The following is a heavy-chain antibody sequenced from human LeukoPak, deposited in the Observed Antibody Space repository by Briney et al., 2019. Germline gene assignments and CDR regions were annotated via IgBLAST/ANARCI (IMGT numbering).Heavy chain of an antibody. CDR1: GFTFGTYA. J-gene: IGHJ6*02. D-gene: IGHD3-10*01. CDR2: ISTGSSPI. Sequence: GGSLRLSCAASGFTFGTYAMNWVRQSPGKGLEWVSDISTGSSPIYYADSVKGRFTISRDNAKNSLYLQMHSLRAEDTAIYYCARGLFWFGELSYSMDVWGQGTTVTVSS. V-gene: IGHV3-48*01. CDR3: ARGLFWFGELSYSMDV.